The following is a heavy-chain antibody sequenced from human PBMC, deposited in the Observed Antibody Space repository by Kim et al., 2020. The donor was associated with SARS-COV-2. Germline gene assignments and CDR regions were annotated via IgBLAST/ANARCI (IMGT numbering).Heavy chain of an antibody. D-gene: IGHD6-19*01. CDR2: MNPNSGNT. V-gene: IGHV1-8*01. Sequence: ASVKVSCNASGYTFTSYDINWVRQATGQGLEWMGWMNPNSGNTGYAQKFQGRVTMTRNTSISTAYMELSSLRSEDTAVYYCARGSSSGWHPDYWGQGTLVTVSS. CDR1: GYTFTSYD. J-gene: IGHJ4*02. CDR3: ARGSSSGWHPDY.